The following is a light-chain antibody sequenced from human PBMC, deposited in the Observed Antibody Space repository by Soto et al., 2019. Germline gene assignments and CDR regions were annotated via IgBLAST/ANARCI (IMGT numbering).Light chain of an antibody. CDR1: QRVSSSY. J-gene: IGKJ2*01. V-gene: IGKV3D-20*01. Sequence: EIVLTQSPATLSLSPGERATLSCGASQRVSSSYLAWYQQKPGLAPRLLIYDASSSATGIPDRFSGSGSGTDFTLTISRLESEDFAVYYCQQYGSSPYTFGQGTKLEIK. CDR3: QQYGSSPYT. CDR2: DAS.